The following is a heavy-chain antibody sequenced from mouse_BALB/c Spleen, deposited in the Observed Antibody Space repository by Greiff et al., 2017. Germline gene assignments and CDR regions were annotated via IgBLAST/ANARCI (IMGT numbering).Heavy chain of an antibody. V-gene: IGHV3-2*02. J-gene: IGHJ3*01. CDR1: GYSITSDYA. D-gene: IGHD2-13*01. CDR3: ARGGGDYVAY. CDR2: ISYSGST. Sequence: EVKLVESGPGLVKPSQSLSLTCTVTGYSITSDYAWNWIRQFPGNKLEWMGYISYSGSTSYNPSLKSRISITRDTSKNQFFLQLNSVTTEDTATYYCARGGGDYVAYWGQGTLVTVSA.